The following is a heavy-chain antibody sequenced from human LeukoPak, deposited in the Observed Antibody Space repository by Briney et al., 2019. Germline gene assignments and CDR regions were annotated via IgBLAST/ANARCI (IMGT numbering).Heavy chain of an antibody. CDR2: IYYNGNT. CDR1: DGSISSYD. Sequence: SESLSLTCSVSDGSISSYDWNWIRRPPWKGLEWIGYIYYNGNTNYSPSLKSRVTMSVDTSKNLFSLKVSSVTAADTAVYYCARGRSNYYGMDVWGQGTTVTVSS. D-gene: IGHD1-26*01. V-gene: IGHV4-59*01. J-gene: IGHJ6*02. CDR3: ARGRSNYYGMDV.